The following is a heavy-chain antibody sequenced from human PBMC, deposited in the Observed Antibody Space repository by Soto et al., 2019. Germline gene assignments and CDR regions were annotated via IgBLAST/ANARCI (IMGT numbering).Heavy chain of an antibody. Sequence: PVGSLRLSCSASGFTFSSYAMHWVRQAPGKGLEYVSAISSNGGSTYYADSVKGRFTISRDNSKNTLYLQMSSLRAEDTAVYYCVNLVVSGVDYYDSSGQDDYWGQGTLVTVSS. CDR3: VNLVVSGVDYYDSSGQDDY. J-gene: IGHJ4*02. V-gene: IGHV3-64D*06. D-gene: IGHD3-22*01. CDR1: GFTFSSYA. CDR2: ISSNGGST.